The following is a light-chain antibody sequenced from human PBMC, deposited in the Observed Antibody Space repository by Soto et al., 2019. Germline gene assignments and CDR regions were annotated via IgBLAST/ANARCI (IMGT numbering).Light chain of an antibody. J-gene: IGLJ2*01. CDR2: EVS. CDR3: SSYTGSSTLV. Sequence: QSVLTQPASVSGSPGQSITVSCTGTSSDVGGYNYVSWYQQHPGKAPKLMIYEVSYRPSGVSNRFSGSKSGNTASLTISGLQAKDEADYYCSSYTGSSTLVFGGGTKVTVL. CDR1: SSDVGGYNY. V-gene: IGLV2-14*01.